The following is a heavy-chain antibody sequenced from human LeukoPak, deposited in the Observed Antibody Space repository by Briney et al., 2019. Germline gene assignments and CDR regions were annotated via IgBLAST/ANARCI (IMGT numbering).Heavy chain of an antibody. J-gene: IGHJ4*02. CDR1: GFSFNTYW. CDR3: AKGGRDTSKYYFDY. V-gene: IGHV3-7*01. CDR2: IKQDGSEK. D-gene: IGHD3-10*01. Sequence: GGSLRLSCAVSGFSFNTYWMTWVRQAPGKGLEWVANIKQDGSEKYYVDSVKGRFTISRDNSKNTLCLEMNSLRPEDTAVYYCAKGGRDTSKYYFDYWGRGTQVTVSS.